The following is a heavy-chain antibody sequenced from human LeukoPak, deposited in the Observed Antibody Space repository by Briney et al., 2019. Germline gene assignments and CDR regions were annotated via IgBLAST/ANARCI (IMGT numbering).Heavy chain of an antibody. CDR1: GGSISSSSYY. CDR3: ARHDFWSGTV. V-gene: IGHV4-39*01. D-gene: IGHD3-3*01. CDR2: IYYSGST. Sequence: PSETLSLTCTVSGGSISSSSYYWGWVRQPPGKGLEWIGSIYYSGSTYYNPSLKSRVTISVDTSKNQFSLKLSSVTAADTAVYYCARHDFWSGTVWGQGTMVTVSS. J-gene: IGHJ3*01.